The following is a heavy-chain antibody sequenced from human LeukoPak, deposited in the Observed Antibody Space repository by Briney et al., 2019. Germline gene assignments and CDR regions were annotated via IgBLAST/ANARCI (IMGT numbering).Heavy chain of an antibody. CDR1: GFTFTSYD. J-gene: IGHJ5*02. Sequence: ASVKVSCKASGFTFTSYDINWVRQASGQGFEWMGWMNPNTGNTGYAQKFQGRVTMTRDTSTSTAYMELRGLRSEDTAVYYCVRDGEGAGISVNYWFDPWGQGTLVPVSS. CDR2: MNPNTGNT. CDR3: VRDGEGAGISVNYWFDP. V-gene: IGHV1-8*01. D-gene: IGHD6-13*01.